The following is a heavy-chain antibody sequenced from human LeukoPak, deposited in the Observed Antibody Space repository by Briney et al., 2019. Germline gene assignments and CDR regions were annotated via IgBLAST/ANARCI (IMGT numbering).Heavy chain of an antibody. CDR2: IYYSGST. CDR1: GGSISSYY. V-gene: IGHV4-59*12. Sequence: PSETLSLTCTVSGGSISSYYWSWIRQPPGKGLGWIGYIYYSGSTNYNPSLKSRVTISVDTSKNQFSLKLSSVTAADTAVYYCARESGYSYSDALDIWGQGTMVTVS. CDR3: ARESGYSYSDALDI. D-gene: IGHD5-18*01. J-gene: IGHJ3*02.